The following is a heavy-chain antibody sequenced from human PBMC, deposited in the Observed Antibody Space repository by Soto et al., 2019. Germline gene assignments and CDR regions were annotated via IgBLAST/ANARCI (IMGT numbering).Heavy chain of an antibody. Sequence: SETLSLTCTVSGGSFSSGNYYWSWIRQPPGKGLEWIGYIYYIGSTNYNPSLKSRVTISVDTSKNQFSLRLSSVTAADTAVFYCASYDVLAAYYYWGQGTLVTVSS. CDR1: GGSFSSGNYY. CDR2: IYYIGST. D-gene: IGHD3-9*01. J-gene: IGHJ4*02. CDR3: ASYDVLAAYYY. V-gene: IGHV4-61*01.